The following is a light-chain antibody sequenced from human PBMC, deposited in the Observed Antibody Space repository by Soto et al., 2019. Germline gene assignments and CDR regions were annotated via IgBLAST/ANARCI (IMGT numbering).Light chain of an antibody. V-gene: IGKV1-9*01. J-gene: IGKJ4*01. Sequence: DIHLPQSPSFLSASVGDRVTITCRPSQAVPNNMAWYQQKPGKPPKLLIYEESTLHSGVPSRFSSRKSGTQFTLTIDSLQPEDFATYYCQQVKTYPRTFGGGTKVEIK. CDR3: QQVKTYPRT. CDR2: EES. CDR1: QAVPNN.